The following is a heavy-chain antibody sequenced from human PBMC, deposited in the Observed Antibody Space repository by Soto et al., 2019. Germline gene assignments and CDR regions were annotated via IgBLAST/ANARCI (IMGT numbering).Heavy chain of an antibody. CDR2: IYPGDSNT. CDR3: ARHAYDFWSGHPNPRYYYGMDV. D-gene: IGHD3-3*01. V-gene: IGHV5-51*01. CDR1: GYIFRSYW. J-gene: IGHJ6*04. Sequence: PGEARKVSCKGSGYIFRSYWIGWVRQMPWKGLEWMGIIYPGDSNTRYSPSLQGQVTISVDKSISTAYLQWSSLKATDTAMYYCARHAYDFWSGHPNPRYYYGMDVWGKGTTVAV.